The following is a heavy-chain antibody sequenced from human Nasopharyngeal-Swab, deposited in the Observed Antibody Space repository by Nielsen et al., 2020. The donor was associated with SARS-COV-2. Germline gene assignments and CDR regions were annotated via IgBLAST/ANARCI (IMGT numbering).Heavy chain of an antibody. J-gene: IGHJ2*01. Sequence: GSLRLSCTVSGGSISSSSYYWGWIRQPPGKGLEWIGSIYYSGSTYYNPSLKSRVTISVDTSKNQFSLKLSSVTAADTAVYFRAGGGAVPTAWYFDLWGRGTLVTVSS. CDR1: GGSISSSSYY. D-gene: IGHD4/OR15-4a*01. CDR2: IYYSGST. V-gene: IGHV4-39*07. CDR3: AGGGAVPTAWYFDL.